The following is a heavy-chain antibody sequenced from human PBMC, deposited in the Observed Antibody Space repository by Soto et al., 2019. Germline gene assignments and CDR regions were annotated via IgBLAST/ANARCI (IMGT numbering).Heavy chain of an antibody. CDR3: VRFWTPPYSDALTDYTDAFDY. D-gene: IGHD3-9*01. CDR1: GGSISSGDYY. J-gene: IGHJ4*02. CDR2: IYYSGST. V-gene: IGHV4-39*01. Sequence: SETLSLTCTVSGGSISSGDYYWSWIRQPPGKGLEWIGSIYYSGSTYYNPSLKSRVTISVDTSKNQFSLKLSSVTAADTAVYYCVRFWTPPYSDALTDYTDAFDYWGQGTLVTVSS.